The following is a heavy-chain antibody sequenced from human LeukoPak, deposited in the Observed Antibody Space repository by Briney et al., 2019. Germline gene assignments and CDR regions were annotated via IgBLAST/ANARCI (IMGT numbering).Heavy chain of an antibody. CDR3: ARGSGWLDY. D-gene: IGHD6-19*01. J-gene: IGHJ4*02. CDR1: GFSFSTHS. CDR2: INHDGSEK. V-gene: IGHV3-7*03. Sequence: PGGSLRLSCAASGFSFSTHSLTWVRQAPGKGLQWVATINHDGSEKDYVDSVKGRFTISRDNAENSLYLQLNSLRAEDTAIYYCARGSGWLDYWGQGTLVTASS.